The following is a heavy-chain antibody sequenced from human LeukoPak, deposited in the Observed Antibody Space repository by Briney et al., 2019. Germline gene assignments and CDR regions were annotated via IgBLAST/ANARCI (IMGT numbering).Heavy chain of an antibody. Sequence: SSQTLSLTCTVSGGSISSGGYYWSWIRQHPGKGLEWIGGIYYSRNTYYNPSLKSRVTISVDTSKNQFSLKLSSVTAADTAVYYCVRHFNFYCSGTSCPFDYWGQGALVTVSS. D-gene: IGHD2-2*01. CDR3: VRHFNFYCSGTSCPFDY. CDR1: GGSISSGGYY. CDR2: IYYSRNT. J-gene: IGHJ4*02. V-gene: IGHV4-30-2*03.